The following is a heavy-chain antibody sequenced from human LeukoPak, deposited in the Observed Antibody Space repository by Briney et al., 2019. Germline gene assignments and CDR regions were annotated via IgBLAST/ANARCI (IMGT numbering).Heavy chain of an antibody. D-gene: IGHD3-22*01. CDR3: ARAAGYDSSGYYYLSFDY. V-gene: IGHV1-2*02. Sequence: ASVKVSCKASGCTFTGYYMHWVRQAPGQGLEWMGWINPNSGGTNYAQKFQGRVTMTRDTSISTAYMELSRLRSDDTAVYYCARAAGYDSSGYYYLSFDYWGQGTLVTVSS. J-gene: IGHJ4*02. CDR1: GCTFTGYY. CDR2: INPNSGGT.